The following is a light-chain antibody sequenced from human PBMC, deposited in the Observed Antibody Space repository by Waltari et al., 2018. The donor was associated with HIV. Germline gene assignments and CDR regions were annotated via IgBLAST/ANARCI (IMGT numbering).Light chain of an antibody. J-gene: IGKJ1*01. Sequence: DIQMTQSPSSLSASVGDRVTITCRASKSIDNFLNWYQQKPGKAPKLLIYGASRLHSGAPSRFSGSGSGTDFTLTVNSLQPEDFATYYCQQSYTTRWTFGLGTKVEMK. CDR1: KSIDNF. V-gene: IGKV1-39*01. CDR2: GAS. CDR3: QQSYTTRWT.